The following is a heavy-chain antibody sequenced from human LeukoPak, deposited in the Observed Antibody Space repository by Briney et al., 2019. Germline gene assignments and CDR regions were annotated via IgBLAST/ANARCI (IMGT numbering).Heavy chain of an antibody. CDR3: ARVMRFYYYYYMDV. V-gene: IGHV4-39*07. D-gene: IGHD3-16*01. J-gene: IGHJ6*03. CDR2: IYYSGST. CDR1: GGSISSSSYY. Sequence: SETLSLTCTVSGGSISSSSYYWGWIRQPPGKGLEWIGSIYYSGSTYYNPSLKSRVTISVDTSKNQFSLKLSSVTAADTAVYYCARVMRFYYYYYMDVWGKGTTVTVSS.